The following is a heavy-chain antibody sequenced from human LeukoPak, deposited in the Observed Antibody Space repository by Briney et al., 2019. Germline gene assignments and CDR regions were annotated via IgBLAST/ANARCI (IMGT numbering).Heavy chain of an antibody. CDR1: GFTFSSYS. CDR3: ARDPAWGGGYCSSTSCYIDY. D-gene: IGHD2-2*01. Sequence: PGGSLRLSCAASGFTFSSYSMNWVRQAPGKGLEWVSSISSSSTYIYYADSVKGRFTISRDNAKKSLYLQMNSLRAEDTAVYYCARDPAWGGGYCSSTSCYIDYWGQGTLVTVSS. CDR2: ISSSSTYI. J-gene: IGHJ4*02. V-gene: IGHV3-21*01.